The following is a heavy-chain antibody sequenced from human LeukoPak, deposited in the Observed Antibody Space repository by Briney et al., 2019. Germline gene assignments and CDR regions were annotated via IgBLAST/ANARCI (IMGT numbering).Heavy chain of an antibody. CDR2: IRYDGTKK. CDR3: AKAGGRSAYGLDY. V-gene: IGHV3-30*02. CDR1: GFTFSDYG. Sequence: GGSLRLSCVAAGFTFSDYGMHWVRQAPGKGLEWVAFIRYDGTKKYYADSVKGRFTISRDDSKNTVYLQMYSLRPEDTAVYYCAKAGGRSAYGLDYWGQGTLVTVFS. J-gene: IGHJ4*02. D-gene: IGHD3-16*01.